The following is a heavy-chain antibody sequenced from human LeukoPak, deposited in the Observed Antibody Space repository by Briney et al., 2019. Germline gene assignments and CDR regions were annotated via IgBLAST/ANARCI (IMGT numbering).Heavy chain of an antibody. D-gene: IGHD1-26*01. V-gene: IGHV3-30*02. J-gene: IGHJ4*02. CDR1: GFTFSSYG. Sequence: PGGSLRLSCAASGFTFSSYGMHWVRQAPGKGLEWVAFIRYDGSNKYYADSVKGRFTISRDNSKNTPHLQMNSLRAEDTAVYYCAKDRYSGSYFGIDYWGQGTLVTVSS. CDR2: IRYDGSNK. CDR3: AKDRYSGSYFGIDY.